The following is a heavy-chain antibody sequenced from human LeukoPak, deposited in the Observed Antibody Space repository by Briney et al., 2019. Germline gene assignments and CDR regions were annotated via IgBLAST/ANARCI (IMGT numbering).Heavy chain of an antibody. V-gene: IGHV4-31*03. Sequence: PSETLSLTCTVSGGSISSGGYYWSWIRQHPGKGLEWIGYIYYSGSTNYNPSLESRVTISVDTSKNQFSLKLSSVTAADTAVYYCARYWSYVSSGYYYSVLDIWGQGTMVTVSS. J-gene: IGHJ3*02. CDR1: GGSISSGGYY. CDR2: IYYSGST. CDR3: ARYWSYVSSGYYYSVLDI. D-gene: IGHD3-22*01.